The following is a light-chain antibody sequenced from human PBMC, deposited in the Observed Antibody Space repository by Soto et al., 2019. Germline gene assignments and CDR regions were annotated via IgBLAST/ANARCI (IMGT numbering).Light chain of an antibody. CDR1: SSDVGSYNL. J-gene: IGLJ2*01. Sequence: QSALTQPASVSGSPGQSITISCTGTSSDVGSYNLVSWYQQHPGKAPKLMIYEGSKRPSGVSNRFSGSKSGNTASLTISGLQAEDEAVYYCCSYAHSSTFSVVFGGGTKLTVL. CDR3: CSYAHSSTFSVV. V-gene: IGLV2-23*03. CDR2: EGS.